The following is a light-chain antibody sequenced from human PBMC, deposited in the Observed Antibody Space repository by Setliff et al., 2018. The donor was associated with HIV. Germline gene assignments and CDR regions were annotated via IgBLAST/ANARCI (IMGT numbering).Light chain of an antibody. V-gene: IGLV2-23*02. Sequence: QSVLTQPASVSGAPGQSLTISCTGTSNNLGNYDLVSWYQQHPVGAPKLIIYEVNKRPSGVSSRFSGSKSGNTAALTISGLQADDEADYYCCSFATNNTKVFGSGTKATVL. J-gene: IGLJ1*01. CDR3: CSFATNNTKV. CDR2: EVN. CDR1: SNNLGNYDL.